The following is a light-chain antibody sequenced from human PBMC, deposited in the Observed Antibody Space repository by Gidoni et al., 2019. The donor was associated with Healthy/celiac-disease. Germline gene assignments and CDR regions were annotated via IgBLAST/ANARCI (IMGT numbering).Light chain of an antibody. CDR2: KDS. J-gene: IGLJ2*01. Sequence: SYELTQTPSVSVSPGQPARITCSGDALPKQYAYWYKQKQGQAPVLVIYKDSERASGIPERVSGSSSGTTVTLTISGVQTEDEADYYGQSADSSGTYWVFGGGTKLTGL. CDR3: QSADSSGTYWV. CDR1: ALPKQY. V-gene: IGLV3-25*03.